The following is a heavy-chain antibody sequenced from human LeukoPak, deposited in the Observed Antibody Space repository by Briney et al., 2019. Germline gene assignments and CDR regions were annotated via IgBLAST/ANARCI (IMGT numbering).Heavy chain of an antibody. CDR1: GGSISSYY. Sequence: PSETLSLTCTVSGGSISSYYWSWIRQPPGKGLEWIGYIYYSGSTNYNPSLKSRVTISVDTSKNQFSLKLSSVTAADTAVYYCARSYYGTDYWGQGTLVTVSS. J-gene: IGHJ4*02. CDR2: IYYSGST. D-gene: IGHD3-10*01. CDR3: ARSYYGTDY. V-gene: IGHV4-59*01.